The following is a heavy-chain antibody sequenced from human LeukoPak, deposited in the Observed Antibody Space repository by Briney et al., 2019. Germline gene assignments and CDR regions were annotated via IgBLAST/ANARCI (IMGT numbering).Heavy chain of an antibody. CDR1: GFTFNNYA. Sequence: PGGSLRLSCAASGFTFNNYALSWVRQAPGKGLEWVSAISGSGGSTYYADSVKGRFTISRDNSQNTLYLQMNSLRAEDTAVYYCAKGDGYNYDNWFDPWGQGTLVTVSS. D-gene: IGHD5-24*01. CDR3: AKGDGYNYDNWFDP. J-gene: IGHJ5*02. CDR2: ISGSGGST. V-gene: IGHV3-23*01.